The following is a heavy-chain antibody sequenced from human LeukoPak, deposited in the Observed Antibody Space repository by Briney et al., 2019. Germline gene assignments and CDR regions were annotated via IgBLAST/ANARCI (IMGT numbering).Heavy chain of an antibody. D-gene: IGHD2-15*01. Sequence: ETLSLTCTVSGVSISSSSYYWGWIRQPPGKGLEWVSVIYSGGSTYYADSVKGRFTIYRDNSKNTLYLHMNSRRAEDTVVYYWARDRSGGSFDIWGQGTMVSDSS. V-gene: IGHV3-53*01. CDR3: ARDRSGGSFDI. CDR1: GVSISSSSYY. J-gene: IGHJ3*02. CDR2: IYSGGST.